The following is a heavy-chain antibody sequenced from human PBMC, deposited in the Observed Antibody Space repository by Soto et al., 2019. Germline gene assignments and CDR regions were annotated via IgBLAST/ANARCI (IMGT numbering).Heavy chain of an antibody. CDR2: TYYSAGT. V-gene: IGHV4-39*01. Sequence: PSETLSLTCNVSGGSVSSSSYYWGWIRQAPGKGLEWIVSTYYSAGTYYNPSLKSRITTSMDASKNQFSLTVTSVTAADTAIYYCARHASRGYRSSWYFEDWGQGTTVTVSS. CDR3: ARHASRGYRSSWYFED. CDR1: GGSVSSSSYY. D-gene: IGHD2-15*01. J-gene: IGHJ4*02.